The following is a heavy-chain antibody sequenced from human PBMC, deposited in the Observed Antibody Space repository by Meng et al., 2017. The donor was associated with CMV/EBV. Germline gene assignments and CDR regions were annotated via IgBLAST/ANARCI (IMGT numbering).Heavy chain of an antibody. CDR1: GGSDSSGSYY. CDR2: IYYSGST. V-gene: IGHV4-61*01. Sequence: TVSGGSDSSGSYYWSWIRHPPGKGLEWIGYIYYSGSTSYNPSLKSRVTISVDTSKNQFSLKLSSVTAADTAVYYCVRDGRYYYGMDVWGQGTTVTVSS. CDR3: VRDGRYYYGMDV. J-gene: IGHJ6*02. D-gene: IGHD3/OR15-3a*01.